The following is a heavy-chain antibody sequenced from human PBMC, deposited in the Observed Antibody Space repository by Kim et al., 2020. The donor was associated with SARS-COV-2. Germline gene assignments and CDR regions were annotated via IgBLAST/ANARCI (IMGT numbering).Heavy chain of an antibody. D-gene: IGHD6-13*01. Sequence: YIEYVKVRFTISRDNAKNPLYQKMNGLRDEDTGVYYCTKDIRDEAADLVYWGQGTLVTVSS. V-gene: IGHV3-30*02. J-gene: IGHJ4*02. CDR3: TKDIRDEAADLVY.